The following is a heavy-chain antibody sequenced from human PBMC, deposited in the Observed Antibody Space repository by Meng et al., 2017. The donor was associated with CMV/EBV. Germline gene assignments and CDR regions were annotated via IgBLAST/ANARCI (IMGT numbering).Heavy chain of an antibody. J-gene: IGHJ6*02. Sequence: LSLTCAASGFPVSSIYMSWVRQAPGKGLEWVSVIYSGGSTYYADSVKGRFTISRDNSKNTLYLQMNSLRAEDTAVYYCARAVGRAALTYYYGMDVWGQGTTVTVSS. CDR2: IYSGGST. CDR1: GFPVSSIY. CDR3: ARAVGRAALTYYYGMDV. D-gene: IGHD6-6*01. V-gene: IGHV3-53*01.